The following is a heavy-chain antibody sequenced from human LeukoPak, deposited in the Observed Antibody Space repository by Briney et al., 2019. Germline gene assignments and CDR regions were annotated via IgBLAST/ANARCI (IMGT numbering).Heavy chain of an antibody. J-gene: IGHJ6*03. CDR1: GYTFTTYG. CDR3: ARWSGSVTARNYYYYMDV. Sequence: GASVKVSCKASGYTFTTYGISWVRQAPGQGLEWMGWISAYNGDTNSAQKLQGRVTMTTDTSTNTAYLELRSLTSDDTAVYYCARWSGSVTARNYYYYMDVWGEGTTVTVSS. CDR2: ISAYNGDT. V-gene: IGHV1-18*01. D-gene: IGHD6-6*01.